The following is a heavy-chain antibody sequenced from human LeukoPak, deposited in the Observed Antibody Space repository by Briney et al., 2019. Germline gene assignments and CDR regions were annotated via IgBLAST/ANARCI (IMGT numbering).Heavy chain of an antibody. CDR2: ISAYNGNT. CDR3: ATGVRVVAARGPNFDY. D-gene: IGHD2-15*01. V-gene: IGHV1-18*01. CDR1: GYTFTSYG. Sequence: ASVKVSCKASGYTFTSYGISWVRQAPGQGLEWMGWISAYNGNTNYAQKFQGRVTMTEDTSTDTAYMELSSLRSEDTAVYYCATGVRVVAARGPNFDYWGQGTLVTVSS. J-gene: IGHJ4*02.